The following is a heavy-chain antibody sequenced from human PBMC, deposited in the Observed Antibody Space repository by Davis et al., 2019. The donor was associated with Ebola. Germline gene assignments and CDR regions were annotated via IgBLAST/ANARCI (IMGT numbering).Heavy chain of an antibody. D-gene: IGHD6-19*01. Sequence: PGGSLRLSCAASGFTFSSYAMSWVRQAPGKGLEWVSGISWNSGSIGYADSVKGRFTISRDNAKNSLYLQMNSLRAEDTALYYCAKVSGSGWYYFDYWGQGTLVTVSS. CDR1: GFTFSSYA. CDR3: AKVSGSGWYYFDY. J-gene: IGHJ4*02. V-gene: IGHV3-9*01. CDR2: ISWNSGSI.